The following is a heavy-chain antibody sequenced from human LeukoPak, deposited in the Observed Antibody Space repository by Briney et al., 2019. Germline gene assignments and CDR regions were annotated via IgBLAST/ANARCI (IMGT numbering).Heavy chain of an antibody. CDR1: GFAVGTSA. V-gene: IGHV3-23*01. Sequence: GGSLRLSCAASGFAVGTSAMSWVRQAPGKGLEWVSAFSGGGGTTYYADSVKGRFTISRDNSKNTLYLQVNSLRAEDTAVYYCAKYSSDWGLDQWGQGTLVIVSS. CDR3: AKYSSDWGLDQ. D-gene: IGHD6-19*01. CDR2: FSGGGGTT. J-gene: IGHJ4*02.